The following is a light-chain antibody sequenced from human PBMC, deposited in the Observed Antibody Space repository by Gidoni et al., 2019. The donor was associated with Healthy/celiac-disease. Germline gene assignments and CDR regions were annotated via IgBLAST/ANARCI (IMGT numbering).Light chain of an antibody. CDR2: GNS. CDR1: SPNIGAGYA. J-gene: IGLJ3*02. CDR3: QSYDSSLSGLWV. Sequence: QSVLTQPPSVSGAPGQRVTIPCTGSSPNIGAGYAVHWYQQLPGTAPKLLIYGNSNRPSGVPDRFSGSKSGTSASLAITGLQAEDEADYYCQSYDSSLSGLWVFGGGTKLTVL. V-gene: IGLV1-40*01.